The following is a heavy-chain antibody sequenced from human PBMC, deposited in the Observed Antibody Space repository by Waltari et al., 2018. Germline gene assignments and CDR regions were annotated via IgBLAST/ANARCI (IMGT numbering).Heavy chain of an antibody. CDR1: GFTFRSAG. CDR2: IKQDGSEK. J-gene: IGHJ4*02. V-gene: IGHV3-7*01. CDR3: ARLYNTGWYGIDY. Sequence: EVQLVESGGVLVQRGGPLRPSCAAAGFTFRSAGVGGVRQAPGKGVEWVANIKQDGSEKYSVDSVKGRFTISRDNAKNSLSLQMNSLRAEDTAVYFCARLYNTGWYGIDYWGQGTLVTVSS. D-gene: IGHD6-19*01.